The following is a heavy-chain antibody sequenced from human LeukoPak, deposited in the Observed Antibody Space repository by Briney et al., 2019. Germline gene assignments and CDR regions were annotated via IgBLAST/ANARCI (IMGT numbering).Heavy chain of an antibody. CDR1: GFTFSSYA. D-gene: IGHD4-11*01. Sequence: GGSLRLSCSASGFTFSSYAMHWVRQAPGKGLEYVSAISSNGGSTYYADSVKGRFTISRDNSKNTLYLQMSSLRAEDTAVYYCAKDFTFDYSNLDYWGQGTLVTVSS. J-gene: IGHJ4*02. CDR2: ISSNGGST. CDR3: AKDFTFDYSNLDY. V-gene: IGHV3-64D*06.